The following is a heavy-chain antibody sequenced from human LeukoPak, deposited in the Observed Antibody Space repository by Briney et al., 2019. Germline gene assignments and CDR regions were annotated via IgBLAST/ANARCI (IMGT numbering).Heavy chain of an antibody. V-gene: IGHV4-39*01. CDR2: IFYSGST. CDR3: ARLRYNWNYGLFDY. J-gene: IGHJ4*02. CDR1: GASISSSNYY. D-gene: IGHD1-7*01. Sequence: ASETLSLTCTVSGASISSSNYYWGWIRQTPEKGLEWIGDIFYSGSTHYNPSLKSRITMSVDTSKIQFSLKLNSMTAADTAVYYCARLRYNWNYGLFDYWGQGSLVTVSS.